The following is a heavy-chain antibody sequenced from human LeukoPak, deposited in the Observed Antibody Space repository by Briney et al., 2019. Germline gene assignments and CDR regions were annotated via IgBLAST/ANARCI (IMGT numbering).Heavy chain of an antibody. CDR1: GYTFTSYY. CDR3: ARDLLGYSGYDGGTFDY. Sequence: ASVKVSCKASGYTFTSYYMHWVRQAPGQGLEWMGIINPSGGSTSYAQKFQGRVTMTRDTSTSTVYMELSSLRSEDTAVYYCARDLLGYSGYDGGTFDYWGQGTLVTVSS. J-gene: IGHJ4*02. V-gene: IGHV1-46*01. D-gene: IGHD5-12*01. CDR2: INPSGGST.